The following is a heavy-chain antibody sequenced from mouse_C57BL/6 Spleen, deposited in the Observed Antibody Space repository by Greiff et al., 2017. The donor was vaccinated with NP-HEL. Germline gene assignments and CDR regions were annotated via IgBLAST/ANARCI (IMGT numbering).Heavy chain of an antibody. J-gene: IGHJ2*01. CDR3: ARRHYDYDGYYFDY. CDR1: GFTFSDYG. CDR2: ISSGSSTI. V-gene: IGHV5-17*01. D-gene: IGHD2-4*01. Sequence: EVQVVESGGGLVKPGGSLKLSCAASGFTFSDYGMHWVRQAPEKGLEWVAYISSGSSTIYYADTVKGRFTISRGNAKNTLFLQMTSLRSEDTDMYYCARRHYDYDGYYFDYWGQGTTLTVSS.